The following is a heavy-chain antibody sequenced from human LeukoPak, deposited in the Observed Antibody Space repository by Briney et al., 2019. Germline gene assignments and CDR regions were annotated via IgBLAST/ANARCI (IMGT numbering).Heavy chain of an antibody. J-gene: IGHJ4*02. CDR1: GGSFSAYY. CDR2: SNNSGST. V-gene: IGHV4-34*01. Sequence: PSETLSLTCGVYGGSFSAYYWSWIRQPPGKGLEWIGESNNSGSTTYNPSLKSRVTISVDTSKNQFSLKLSSVTAADTAVYYCARGRSLHCFDYWGQGTLVTVSS. CDR3: ARGRSLHCFDY.